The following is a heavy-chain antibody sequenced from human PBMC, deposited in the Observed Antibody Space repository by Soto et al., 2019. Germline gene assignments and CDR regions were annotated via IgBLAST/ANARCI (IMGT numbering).Heavy chain of an antibody. CDR2: ISGSGGST. D-gene: IGHD3-3*01. CDR3: AKDQEITIFGVVTNWFDP. Sequence: GGSLRLSCAASGFTFSSYAMSWVRQAPGKGLEWVSAISGSGGSTYYADSVKGRFTISRDNSKNTLYLQMNSLRAEDTAVYYCAKDQEITIFGVVTNWFDPWGQGTLVTVS. V-gene: IGHV3-23*01. CDR1: GFTFSSYA. J-gene: IGHJ5*02.